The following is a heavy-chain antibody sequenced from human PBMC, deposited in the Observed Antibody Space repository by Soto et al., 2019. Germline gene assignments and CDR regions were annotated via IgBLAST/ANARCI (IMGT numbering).Heavy chain of an antibody. J-gene: IGHJ4*02. CDR2: ISAYNGNT. Sequence: ASVKVSCKASGYTFTSYGISWVRQAPGQGLEWMGWISAYNGNTNYAQKLQGRVTMTTDTSTSTAYMELRSLGSDDTAVYYCARDSQVAIPVYDILTGYYRNFDYWGQGTLVTVSS. V-gene: IGHV1-18*01. CDR1: GYTFTSYG. CDR3: ARDSQVAIPVYDILTGYYRNFDY. D-gene: IGHD3-9*01.